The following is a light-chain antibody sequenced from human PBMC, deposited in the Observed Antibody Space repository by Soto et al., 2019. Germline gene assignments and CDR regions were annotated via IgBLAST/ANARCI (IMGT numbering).Light chain of an antibody. CDR1: SSNIGSNS. CDR2: SNH. V-gene: IGLV1-44*01. CDR3: AVWDDSLNGPV. Sequence: QSVLTQPPSASGTPGQRVTISCSGSSSNIGSNSVNWYQQFPGTAPKLLIYSNHQRPSGVPDRFSGSKSGTSASLAISGLQSKDEADYYCAVWDDSLNGPVFGGGTKLTVL. J-gene: IGLJ2*01.